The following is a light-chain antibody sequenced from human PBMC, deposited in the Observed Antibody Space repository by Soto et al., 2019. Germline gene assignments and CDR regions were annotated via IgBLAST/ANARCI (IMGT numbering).Light chain of an antibody. V-gene: IGLV2-23*01. J-gene: IGLJ2*01. CDR3: CSYAGSHVV. Sequence: QSALTQPASVSGSPGQSITISCTGISSDVGSYNLVSWYQQHPGKAPKFMIFEDNKRPLGVSNRFSGSKSGNTASLTISGLQTEDEADYYCCSYAGSHVVFGGWTKLTVL. CDR1: SSDVGSYNL. CDR2: EDN.